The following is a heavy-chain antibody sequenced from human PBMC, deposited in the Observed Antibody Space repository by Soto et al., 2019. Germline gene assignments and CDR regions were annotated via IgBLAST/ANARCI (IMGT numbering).Heavy chain of an antibody. CDR2: ISSSSSYT. D-gene: IGHD3-3*01. CDR3: ARDLNYDFWSGYPGRFDS. CDR1: GFTFSDYY. Sequence: PGGSLRLSCAASGFTFSDYYMSWIRQAPGKGLEWVSYISSSSSYTNYADSVKGRFTISRDNATNSLYLQMNSLRAEDTAVYYCARDLNYDFWSGYPGRFDSWGPGTLVTVSS. J-gene: IGHJ4*02. V-gene: IGHV3-11*06.